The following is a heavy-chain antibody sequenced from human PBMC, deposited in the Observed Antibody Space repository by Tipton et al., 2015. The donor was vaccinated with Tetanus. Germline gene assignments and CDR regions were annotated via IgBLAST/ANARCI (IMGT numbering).Heavy chain of an antibody. D-gene: IGHD3-10*01. CDR2: IYSSGSA. J-gene: IGHJ3*02. CDR3: AGSQSWFAFDI. V-gene: IGHV4-59*07. CDR1: GDSGSRHY. Sequence: TLSLTCSVSGDSGSRHYWSWIRQPPGKGLEWIGNIYSSGSANYNPPLRSRVTISVAASKDRFSLKMISVTPADTAVYYCAGSQSWFAFDIWGQGTIVTVSS.